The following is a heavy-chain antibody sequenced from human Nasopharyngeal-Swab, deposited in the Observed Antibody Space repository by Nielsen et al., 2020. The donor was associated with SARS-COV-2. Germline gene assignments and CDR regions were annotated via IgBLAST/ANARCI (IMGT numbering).Heavy chain of an antibody. J-gene: IGHJ3*02. D-gene: IGHD4-17*01. CDR2: INHSGST. CDR3: AKESTVTTYYDAFDI. V-gene: IGHV4-34*01. CDR1: GGSFSGYY. Sequence: SETLSLTCAVYGGSFSGYYWSWIRQPPGKGLEWIGEINHSGSTNYNPSLKSRVTISVDTSKNQFSLKLSSVTAADTAVYYCAKESTVTTYYDAFDIWGQGTMVTVSS.